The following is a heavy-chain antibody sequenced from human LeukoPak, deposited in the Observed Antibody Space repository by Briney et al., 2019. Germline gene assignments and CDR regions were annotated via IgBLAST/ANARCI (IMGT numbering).Heavy chain of an antibody. CDR3: ARDSSIAALIFQH. V-gene: IGHV3-48*01. J-gene: IGHJ1*01. D-gene: IGHD6-6*01. Sequence: GGSLRLSCAASGFTFSSYSMNWVRQAPGKGLEWVSYISSSSSTIYYADSVKGRFTISRDNAKNSLYLQMNSLRAEDTAVYYCARDSSIAALIFQHWGQGTLVTASS. CDR1: GFTFSSYS. CDR2: ISSSSSTI.